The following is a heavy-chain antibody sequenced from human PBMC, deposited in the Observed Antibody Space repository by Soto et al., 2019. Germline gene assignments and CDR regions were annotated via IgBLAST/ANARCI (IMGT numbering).Heavy chain of an antibody. V-gene: IGHV5-51*01. Sequence: GESLKISCKGSGYSFTSYWIGWVRQMPGKGLEWMGIIYPGDSDTRYSPSFQGQVTISADKSISTAYLQWSSLKASDTAMYYCARLLTRLTMVHLLGGGWRFDPWGQGTLVTVSS. D-gene: IGHD3-10*01. CDR1: GYSFTSYW. J-gene: IGHJ5*02. CDR3: ARLLTRLTMVHLLGGGWRFDP. CDR2: IYPGDSDT.